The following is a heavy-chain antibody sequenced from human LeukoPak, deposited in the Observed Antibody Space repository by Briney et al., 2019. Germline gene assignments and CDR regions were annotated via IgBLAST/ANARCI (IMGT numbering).Heavy chain of an antibody. CDR2: ISSSSSYI. V-gene: IGHV3-21*01. CDR1: GFTFSSYS. Sequence: GGSLRLSCAASGFTFSSYSMNWVRQAPGKGLEWVSSISSSSSYIYYADSVKGRFTISRDNAKNSLYLQMNSLRAEDTAVYYCARLKVPADDAFDIWGQGTMVTVSS. J-gene: IGHJ3*02. D-gene: IGHD2-2*01. CDR3: ARLKVPADDAFDI.